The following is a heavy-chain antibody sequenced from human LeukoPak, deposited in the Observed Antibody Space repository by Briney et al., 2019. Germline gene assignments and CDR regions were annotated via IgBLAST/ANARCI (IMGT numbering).Heavy chain of an antibody. D-gene: IGHD2-2*01. V-gene: IGHV1-18*01. J-gene: IGHJ5*02. CDR3: AREGGHCSSTSCPGWFDP. Sequence: ASVKVSCKASGYTFTSYGISWVRQAPGQGLEWMGWISAYNGNTNYAQKLQGRVTMTTDISTSTAYMELRSLRSDDTAVYYCAREGGHCSSTSCPGWFDPWGQGTLVTVSS. CDR1: GYTFTSYG. CDR2: ISAYNGNT.